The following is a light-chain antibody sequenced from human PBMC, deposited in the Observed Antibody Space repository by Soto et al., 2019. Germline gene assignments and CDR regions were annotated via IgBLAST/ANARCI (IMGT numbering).Light chain of an antibody. Sequence: EIVMTQSPATLSVSPGERATLSCRASQSLSSRNLAWYQQKPGQAPRLLIYDASNRATGIPDRFSGSGSGTDFTLTITRLEPEDFAMYYCQRYDSLRTFGQGTKVDI. CDR1: QSLSSRN. CDR2: DAS. J-gene: IGKJ1*01. V-gene: IGKV3-20*01. CDR3: QRYDSLRT.